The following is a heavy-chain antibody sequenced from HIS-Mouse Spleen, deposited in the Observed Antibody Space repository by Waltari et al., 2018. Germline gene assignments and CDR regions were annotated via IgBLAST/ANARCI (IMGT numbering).Heavy chain of an antibody. CDR1: GFSLSTSGMF. CDR2: IDWDDDK. Sequence: QVTLRESGPALVKPTQTLTLTCTFPGFSLSTSGMFVSWIRQPPVKALEWLARIDWDDDKYYSTSLKTRLTISKDTSKNQVVLTMTNMDPVDTATYYCARIAEGYTSGWYAFDYWGQGTLVTVSS. CDR3: ARIAEGYTSGWYAFDY. V-gene: IGHV2-70*15. J-gene: IGHJ4*02. D-gene: IGHD6-19*01.